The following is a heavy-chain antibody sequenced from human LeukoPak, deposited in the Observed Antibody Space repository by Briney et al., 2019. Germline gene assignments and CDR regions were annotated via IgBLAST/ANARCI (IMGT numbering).Heavy chain of an antibody. V-gene: IGHV3-48*03. CDR3: AKHSSAWRSFDY. J-gene: IGHJ4*02. Sequence: PGGSLRLSCAASGFTFSSYEMNWVRQAPGKGLEWASYISSSGSTIYYADSVEGRFTISRDNSQNTLFLQMNSLRADDTAIYYCAKHSSAWRSFDYWGQGTLVTVSS. CDR2: ISSSGSTI. CDR1: GFTFSSYE. D-gene: IGHD6-25*01.